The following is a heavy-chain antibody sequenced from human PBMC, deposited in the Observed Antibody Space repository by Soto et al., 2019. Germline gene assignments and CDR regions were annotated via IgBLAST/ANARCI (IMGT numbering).Heavy chain of an antibody. CDR1: GGTFSSYT. J-gene: IGHJ4*02. D-gene: IGHD4-17*01. CDR2: IIPILGIA. Sequence: QVQLVQSGAEVKKPGSSVKVSCKASGGTFSSYTISWVRQAPGQGLEWMGRIIPILGIANYAQKFQGRVTITADKSTSTAYMELSSLRSEDTAVYYCARNSVVTTDPLFDYWVQGTLVTVSS. CDR3: ARNSVVTTDPLFDY. V-gene: IGHV1-69*02.